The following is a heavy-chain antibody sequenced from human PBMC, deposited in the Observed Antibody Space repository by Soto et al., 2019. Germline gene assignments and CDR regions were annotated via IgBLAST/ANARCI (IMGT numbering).Heavy chain of an antibody. D-gene: IGHD2-21*02. CDR2: INPSGGST. CDR3: ASPIPSYCGGDCYSNYYGMDV. CDR1: GYTFTSYY. J-gene: IGHJ6*02. V-gene: IGHV1-46*01. Sequence: ASVKVSFKASGYTFTSYYMHWVRQAPGQGLEWMGIINPSGGSTSYAQKFQGRVTMTRDTSTSTVYMELSSLRSEDTAVYYCASPIPSYCGGDCYSNYYGMDVWGQGTTVTVSS.